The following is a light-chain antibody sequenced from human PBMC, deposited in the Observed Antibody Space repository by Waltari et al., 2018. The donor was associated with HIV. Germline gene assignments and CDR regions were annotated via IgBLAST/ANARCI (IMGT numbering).Light chain of an antibody. V-gene: IGKV1-39*01. J-gene: IGKJ2*01. CDR3: QQTYSSPRYT. CDR1: QNINSK. CDR2: GAS. Sequence: DIQMTQSPPSLSASVGDRVLLTCRSSQNINSKLNWYQQKPGKAPKLLIYGASRLQSGVPSRFSGTGSGTDFTLTISSLQAEDFATYLCQQTYSSPRYTFGQGTKLDIK.